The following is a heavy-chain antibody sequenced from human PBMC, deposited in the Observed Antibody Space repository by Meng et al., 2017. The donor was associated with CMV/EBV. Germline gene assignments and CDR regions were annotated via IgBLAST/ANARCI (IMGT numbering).Heavy chain of an antibody. D-gene: IGHD1-1*01. CDR3: ARDRVPTNWNDVYNWFDP. CDR1: GFTFSSYW. CDR2: INSDVSST. J-gene: IGHJ5*02. V-gene: IGHV3-74*01. Sequence: GESLKISRAASGFTFSSYWMHWVRQAPGKGLVWVSRINSDVSSTSYADSVKGRFTISRDNAKNTLYLQMNSLRAEDTAVYYCARDRVPTNWNDVYNWFDPWGQGTLVTVSS.